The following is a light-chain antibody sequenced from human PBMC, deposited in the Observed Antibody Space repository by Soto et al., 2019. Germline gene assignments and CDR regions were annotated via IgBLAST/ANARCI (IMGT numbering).Light chain of an antibody. J-gene: IGKJ3*01. CDR3: QQYIRFPFT. Sequence: DIQMTQTPSMLSASVGDKVTITCRANQSVRSWLAWYQHKQGQAPKLLIFKASTLHVGVPSRFSGSGSETEFTLTIDSLQPEDFATYFCQQYIRFPFTFGPGTKLDAK. CDR2: KAS. V-gene: IGKV1-5*03. CDR1: QSVRSW.